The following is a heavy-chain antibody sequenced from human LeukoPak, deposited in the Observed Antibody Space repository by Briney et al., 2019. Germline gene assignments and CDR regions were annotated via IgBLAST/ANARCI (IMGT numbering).Heavy chain of an antibody. CDR1: GYTFTSYA. D-gene: IGHD2-15*01. CDR3: ARDNPSGYCSGGSCYSGGAGFPDY. Sequence: ASVKVSCKASGYTFTSYAMNWVRQAPGQGLEWMGWINTNTGNPTYAQGFTGRFVFSLDTSVSTAYLQISSLKAEDTAVYYCARDNPSGYCSGGSCYSGGAGFPDYWGQGTLVTVSS. J-gene: IGHJ4*02. V-gene: IGHV7-4-1*02. CDR2: INTNTGNP.